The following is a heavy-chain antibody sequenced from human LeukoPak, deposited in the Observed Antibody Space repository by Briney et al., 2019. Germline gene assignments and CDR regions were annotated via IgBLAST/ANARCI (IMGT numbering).Heavy chain of an antibody. D-gene: IGHD6-19*01. CDR1: GDSVSRNSAA. V-gene: IGHV6-1*01. CDR2: TYYRSKWYN. CDR3: ARLGMGSGWLGAYYYYYGMDV. J-gene: IGHJ6*04. Sequence: SQTLSLTCAISGDSVSRNSAAWNWIRQSPSRGLDWLVRTYYRSKWYNDYAVSVKSRITINPDTSKNKFSLQLNSVTPEDTAVYYCARLGMGSGWLGAYYYYYGMDVWGKGTTVTVSS.